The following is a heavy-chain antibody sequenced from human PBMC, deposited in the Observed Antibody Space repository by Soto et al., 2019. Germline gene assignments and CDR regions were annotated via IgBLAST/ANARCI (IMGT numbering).Heavy chain of an antibody. V-gene: IGHV3-33*01. Sequence: QVQLVESGGGVVQPGRSLRLSCAASGFTFNNYGMHWVRQAPGKGLEWLAVIWNDGTNNYYANSVKGRFTISRDNSKNTRYLQMSSLRAEYTAVYYCARRQIPPPTRGAANARGGMDVWGQGTTVTVSS. CDR2: IWNDGTNN. CDR3: ARRQIPPPTRGAANARGGMDV. CDR1: GFTFNNYG. D-gene: IGHD6-13*01. J-gene: IGHJ6*02.